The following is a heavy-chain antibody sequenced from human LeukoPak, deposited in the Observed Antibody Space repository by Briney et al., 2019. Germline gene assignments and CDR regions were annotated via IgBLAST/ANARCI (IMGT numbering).Heavy chain of an antibody. J-gene: IGHJ4*02. CDR3: ANSYGGNTNFGY. Sequence: GGSLRLSCAASGFTFSSYWMHWVRQAPGKGLVWVSRINSDGSSTTYADSVKSRFTISRDNAKNTLYLQMNSLRAEDTAVYYCANSYGGNTNFGYWGQGTLVTVSS. V-gene: IGHV3-74*01. D-gene: IGHD4-23*01. CDR1: GFTFSSYW. CDR2: INSDGSST.